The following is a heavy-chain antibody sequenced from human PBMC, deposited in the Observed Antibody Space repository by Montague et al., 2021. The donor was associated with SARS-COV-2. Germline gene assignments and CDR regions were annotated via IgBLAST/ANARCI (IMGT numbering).Heavy chain of an antibody. D-gene: IGHD3-10*01. CDR1: GFTFNSFA. J-gene: IGHJ6*02. V-gene: IGHV3-30*04. CDR2: ISYDGSKT. CDR3: ARDQTEFDNSWSYYNYNYGLDV. Sequence: PLRLSCAASGFTFNSFAMHWVRQAPGKGLEWVAVISYDGSKTFTADSVKGRVTIPRDNSKNTLSLQMNSLRPEDTAVYYCARDQTEFDNSWSYYNYNYGLDVWGQGITVTVSS.